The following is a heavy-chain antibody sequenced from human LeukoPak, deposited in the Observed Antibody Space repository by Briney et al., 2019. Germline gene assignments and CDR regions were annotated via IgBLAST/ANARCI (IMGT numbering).Heavy chain of an antibody. J-gene: IGHJ4*02. D-gene: IGHD6-13*01. CDR1: GFTFSIYS. CDR2: ISSSSSYI. Sequence: GGALRLSCAASGFTFSIYSMNWVRQGTGKGLEWVSAISSSSSYISYADSVKGRFTISRDNARNSLYLQMNSLRAEDTAMYYCAREGAAAAPYWGQGTLVTVSS. CDR3: AREGAAAAPY. V-gene: IGHV3-21*01.